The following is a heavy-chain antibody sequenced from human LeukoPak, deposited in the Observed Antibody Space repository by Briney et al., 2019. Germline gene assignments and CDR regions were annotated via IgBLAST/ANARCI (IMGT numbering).Heavy chain of an antibody. CDR1: GYTFTGYY. D-gene: IGHD1-26*01. J-gene: IGHJ4*02. CDR3: ASLGSGSYLVDY. V-gene: IGHV1-2*02. Sequence: ASVKVSCKASGYTFTGYYMHWVRQAPGRGLEWMGWINPNNGGTNYAQKFQGRVTMTRDTSISTAYMELSRLRSDDTAVYYCASLGSGSYLVDYWGQGTLVTVSS. CDR2: INPNNGGT.